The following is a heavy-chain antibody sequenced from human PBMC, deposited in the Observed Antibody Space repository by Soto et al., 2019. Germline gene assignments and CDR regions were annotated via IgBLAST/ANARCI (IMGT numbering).Heavy chain of an antibody. CDR1: GFTFTNYA. CDR2: ILSDGNTK. D-gene: IGHD3-22*01. CDR3: ARGVMGISYESSGFEY. Sequence: GGSLRLSCAASGFTFTNYAMHWVRQAPCKGLEWVALILSDGNTKYYADSVKGRLTISRDNSENTVFLQMNSLRAEDTAVYYCARGVMGISYESSGFEYWGQGALVTVSS. V-gene: IGHV3-33*05. J-gene: IGHJ4*02.